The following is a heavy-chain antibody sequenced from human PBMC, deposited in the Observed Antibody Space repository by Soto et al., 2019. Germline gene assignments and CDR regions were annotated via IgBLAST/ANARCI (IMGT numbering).Heavy chain of an antibody. J-gene: IGHJ4*02. CDR3: AGNIVATISSFDY. D-gene: IGHD5-12*01. V-gene: IGHV4-34*01. CDR1: GESFSGYY. Sequence: ETLSLTCAVYGESFSGYYWSWIRQPPGKGLEWIGEINHSGSTNYNPSLKSRVTMSVDTSKNQFSLKLSSVTAADTAMYYCAGNIVATISSFDYWGQATLLTVSS. CDR2: INHSGST.